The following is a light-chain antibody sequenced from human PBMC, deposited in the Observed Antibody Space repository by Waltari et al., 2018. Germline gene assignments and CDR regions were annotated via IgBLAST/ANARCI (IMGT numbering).Light chain of an antibody. CDR3: QQYNNWPRT. CDR2: DAS. Sequence: EIVMTQSPATLSVSPGERATLSCRASQSVSRNLAWFQQKPGQAPRLLIYDASTRATGLPARLSGSGSGTEFTLTISSLQPEDFAVYYCQQYNNWPRTFGQGTKVEIK. J-gene: IGKJ1*01. CDR1: QSVSRN. V-gene: IGKV3-15*01.